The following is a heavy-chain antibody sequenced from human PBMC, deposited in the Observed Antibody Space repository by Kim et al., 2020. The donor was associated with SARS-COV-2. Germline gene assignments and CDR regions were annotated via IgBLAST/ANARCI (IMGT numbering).Heavy chain of an antibody. CDR2: IYYSGST. CDR3: ARDRRYCSGGSCKGVFDY. V-gene: IGHV4-59*13. J-gene: IGHJ4*02. Sequence: SETLSLTCTVSGGSTSSYYWSWIRQPPGKGLEWIGYIYYSGSTNYNPSLKSRVTISVDTSKNQFSLKLSSVTAADTAVYYCARDRRYCSGGSCKGVFDYWGQGTLVTVSS. CDR1: GGSTSSYY. D-gene: IGHD2-15*01.